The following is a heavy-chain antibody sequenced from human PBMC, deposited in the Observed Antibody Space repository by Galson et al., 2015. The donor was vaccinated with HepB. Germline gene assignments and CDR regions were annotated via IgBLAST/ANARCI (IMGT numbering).Heavy chain of an antibody. D-gene: IGHD6-13*01. V-gene: IGHV1-18*01. CDR2: ISAYNGNT. CDR1: GYTFPNFG. Sequence: SVKVSCKASGYTFPNFGISWVRQAPGQGLEWMGWISAYNGNTNYAQKLQGRVTMTTDTSTSTAYMELRSLRSDDTAVYYCARGPQYSIAAAGTPDYWGQGTLVTVSS. CDR3: ARGPQYSIAAAGTPDY. J-gene: IGHJ4*02.